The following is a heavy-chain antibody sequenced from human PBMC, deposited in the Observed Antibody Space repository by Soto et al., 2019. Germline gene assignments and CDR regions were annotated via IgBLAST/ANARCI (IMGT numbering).Heavy chain of an antibody. CDR1: GGSFSGYY. CDR2: INHSGST. Sequence: QVQLQQWGAGLLKPSETLSLTGAVYGGSFSGYYWSWIRQPPGKGLEWIGEINHSGSTNYNPSLKRRVTISVDTSKNQSSLKLSSGTAADTAVYDCARAEPYRSGSRFDPWGQGTLVTVSS. V-gene: IGHV4-34*01. J-gene: IGHJ5*02. D-gene: IGHD6-19*01. CDR3: ARAEPYRSGSRFDP.